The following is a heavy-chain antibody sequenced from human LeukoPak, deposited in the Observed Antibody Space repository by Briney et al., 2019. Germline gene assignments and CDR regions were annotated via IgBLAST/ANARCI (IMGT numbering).Heavy chain of an antibody. CDR1: GLPVTTFW. J-gene: IGHJ4*02. CDR2: INQDRSTK. CDR3: TRNQV. V-gene: IGHV3-7*01. Sequence: GGSLRLSCATSGLPVTTFWMGWVRQAPGKGPEWVANINQDRSTKNYVDSVKGRFTISRDNARNSLFLQMNSLRVEDTGLYYCTRNQVWGQGTLVTVSS.